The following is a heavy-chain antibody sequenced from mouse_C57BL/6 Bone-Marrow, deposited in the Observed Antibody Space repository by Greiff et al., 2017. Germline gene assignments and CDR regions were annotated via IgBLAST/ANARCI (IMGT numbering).Heavy chain of an antibody. Sequence: VQLQQPGAELVKPGASVKLSCKASGYTFTSYWMQWVKQRPGQGLEWIGEIDPSDSYTNYNQKFKGKATLTVDTSSSTAYMQLSSLTSEDSAVYYCARGGMVTTRGFAYWGQGTLVTVSA. CDR2: IDPSDSYT. CDR3: ARGGMVTTRGFAY. J-gene: IGHJ3*01. CDR1: GYTFTSYW. V-gene: IGHV1-50*01. D-gene: IGHD2-2*01.